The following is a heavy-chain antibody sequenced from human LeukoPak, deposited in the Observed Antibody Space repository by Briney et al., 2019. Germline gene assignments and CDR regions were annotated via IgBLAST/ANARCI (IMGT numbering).Heavy chain of an antibody. J-gene: IGHJ5*02. CDR3: ARSGGNRANVADP. CDR1: GFTFSSYA. V-gene: IGHV4-38-2*01. CDR2: IYHSGST. D-gene: IGHD4-23*01. Sequence: GSLRLSCAASGFTFSSYAMSWVRQAPGKGLEWIGSIYHSGSTYYNPSLKSRVTISVDTSKNQFSLKLSSVTAADTAVYYCARSGGNRANVADPWGQGTLVTVSS.